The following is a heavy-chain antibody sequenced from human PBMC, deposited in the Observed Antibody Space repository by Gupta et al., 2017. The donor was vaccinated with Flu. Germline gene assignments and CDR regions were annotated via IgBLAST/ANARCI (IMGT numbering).Heavy chain of an antibody. Sequence: YGAASGFTFSSYWMHWVRQAPGKGLVWVSRINSDGSSTSYADSVKGRFTISRDNAKNTLYLQMNSLRAEDTAVYYCARDRIIAAPGGYYYYYYGMDVWGQGTTVTVSS. CDR2: INSDGSST. CDR1: GFTFSSYW. V-gene: IGHV3-74*01. J-gene: IGHJ6*02. D-gene: IGHD6-13*01. CDR3: ARDRIIAAPGGYYYYYYGMDV.